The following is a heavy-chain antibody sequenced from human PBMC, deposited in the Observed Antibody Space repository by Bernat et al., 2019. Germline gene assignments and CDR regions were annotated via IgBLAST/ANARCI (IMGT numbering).Heavy chain of an antibody. D-gene: IGHD3-10*01. CDR3: ARGRGTGDFDY. V-gene: IGHV1-46*01. J-gene: IGHJ4*02. CDR2: INPSGGTT. Sequence: QVQLVQSGAEVKKPGASVKVSCKASGYTFTTYYMHWVRQAPGQGLEWMGIINPSGGTTNYAQKFQGRVTITRDTSTSTVYMELSSLRSEDTAVYYCARGRGTGDFDYWGQGTLVTVSS. CDR1: GYTFTTYY.